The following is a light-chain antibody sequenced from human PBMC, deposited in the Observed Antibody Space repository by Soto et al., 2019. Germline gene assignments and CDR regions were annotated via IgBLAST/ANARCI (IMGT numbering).Light chain of an antibody. V-gene: IGKV1-5*01. CDR3: QQYNTSSRT. CDR1: QSISTW. CDR2: DAS. J-gene: IGKJ1*01. Sequence: DIQMTQSPSTLSASVGDRVTITCRASQSISTWLAWYQQKPGKAPKLLIYDASTLEGGVPSRFIGSGSGAEFTLTITSVQPDDFATYYCQQYNTSSRTFGQGTKVEI.